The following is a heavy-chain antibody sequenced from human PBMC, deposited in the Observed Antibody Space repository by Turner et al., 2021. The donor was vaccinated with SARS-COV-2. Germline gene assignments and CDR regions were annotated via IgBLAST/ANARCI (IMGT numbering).Heavy chain of an antibody. CDR1: GLTFSSYW. D-gene: IGHD3-16*01. Sequence: EVQLVESGGGLVQPGGSLRLSCAASGLTFSSYWMRWVRQAPGKVPEWVANIKQDGSEKYYVDSVKGRFTSSRDNAKNSLYLQMSSLRAEDTAVYYCARVSGAAVWGNYAFDIWGQGTMVTVSS. V-gene: IGHV3-7*01. CDR3: ARVSGAAVWGNYAFDI. CDR2: IKQDGSEK. J-gene: IGHJ3*02.